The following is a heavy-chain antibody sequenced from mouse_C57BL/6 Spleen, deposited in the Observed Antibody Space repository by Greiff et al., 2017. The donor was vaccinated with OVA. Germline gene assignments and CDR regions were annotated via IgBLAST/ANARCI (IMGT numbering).Heavy chain of an antibody. J-gene: IGHJ4*01. CDR1: GYTFTSYG. Sequence: VKLMESGAELARPGASVKLSCKASGYTFTSYGISWVKQRTGQGLEWIGEIYPRSGNTYYNEKLKGKATLTADKSSSTAYMELRSLTSEDSAVYLCARGGDSLAMDYWGQGTSVTVSS. V-gene: IGHV1-81*01. CDR3: ARGGDSLAMDY. CDR2: IYPRSGNT.